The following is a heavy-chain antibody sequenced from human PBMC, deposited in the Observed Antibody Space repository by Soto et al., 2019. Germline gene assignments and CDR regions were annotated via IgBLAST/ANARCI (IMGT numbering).Heavy chain of an antibody. CDR3: ARGRGAAGPYYYYYYMDV. V-gene: IGHV4-34*01. Sequence: SETMSLTCAVYGGSFSGYYWSWIRQPPGKGLEWIGEINHSGSTNYNPSLKSRVTISVDTSKNQFSLKLSSVTAADTAVYYCARGRGAAGPYYYYYYMDVWGKGTTVTVSS. D-gene: IGHD6-13*01. J-gene: IGHJ6*03. CDR2: INHSGST. CDR1: GGSFSGYY.